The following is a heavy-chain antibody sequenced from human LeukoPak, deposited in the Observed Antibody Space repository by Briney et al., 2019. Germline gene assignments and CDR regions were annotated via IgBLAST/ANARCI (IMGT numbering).Heavy chain of an antibody. D-gene: IGHD5-12*01. V-gene: IGHV3-74*03. CDR2: LDSDGSST. CDR3: ARDSGYDCELDH. Sequence: GGSLRLSCVASGFTFSNYWMHWVRQVPGKGLVWVSRLDSDGSSTKYADSVKGRFTVSRDNDKSTVYLQINSLRAEDTAMYYCARDSGYDCELDHWGQGTLVTVSS. CDR1: GFTFSNYW. J-gene: IGHJ4*02.